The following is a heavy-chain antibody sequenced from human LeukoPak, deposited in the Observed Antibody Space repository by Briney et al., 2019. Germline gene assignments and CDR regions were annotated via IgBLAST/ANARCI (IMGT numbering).Heavy chain of an antibody. Sequence: GGSLRLSCAASGFTVSSNYMSWVRQAPGKGLEWVSLIYSGGSTYYADSLKGRFTISRDNSKNTLYLQMNSLRAEDTAVYYCARLTPEYFDLWGRGTLVTVSS. J-gene: IGHJ2*01. CDR3: ARLTPEYFDL. CDR2: IYSGGST. D-gene: IGHD4-23*01. V-gene: IGHV3-66*04. CDR1: GFTVSSNY.